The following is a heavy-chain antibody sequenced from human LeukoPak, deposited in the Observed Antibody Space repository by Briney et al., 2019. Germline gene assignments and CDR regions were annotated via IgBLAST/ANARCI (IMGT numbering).Heavy chain of an antibody. D-gene: IGHD3-22*01. Sequence: GGSLRLSCAASGFTFSSYAMHWVRQAPGKGLEWVAVISYDGSNKYYADSVKGRFTISRDNSKNTLYLQMNSLRAEDTAVYYCAEPEGGYYDIRPDWGQGTLVTVSS. J-gene: IGHJ4*02. CDR1: GFTFSSYA. CDR2: ISYDGSNK. V-gene: IGHV3-30-3*01. CDR3: AEPEGGYYDIRPD.